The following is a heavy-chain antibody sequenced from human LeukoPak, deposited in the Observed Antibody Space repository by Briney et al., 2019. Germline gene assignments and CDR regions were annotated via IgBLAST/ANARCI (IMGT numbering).Heavy chain of an antibody. D-gene: IGHD4-17*01. J-gene: IGHJ6*03. Sequence: PGGSLRLSCAASGFTVSNYSMNWVRQAPGKGLEWVSSISSGSTYIYYAGSVKGRFTISRDNAKNSLYLQVNSLRAEDTAVYYCARLNYGDPWYYMDVWGKGTTVTVS. CDR1: GFTVSNYS. V-gene: IGHV3-21*01. CDR3: ARLNYGDPWYYMDV. CDR2: ISSGSTYI.